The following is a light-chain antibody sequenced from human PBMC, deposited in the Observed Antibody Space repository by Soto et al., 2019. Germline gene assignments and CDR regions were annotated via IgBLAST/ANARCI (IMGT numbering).Light chain of an antibody. CDR2: DVN. J-gene: IGLJ2*01. V-gene: IGLV2-14*03. CDR3: TSFTSSSTVV. Sequence: QSALTQPASVSGSPGQSITISCTGTSSDVGGYNFVSWYQQHPGKAPKVMIYDVNNRPSGVSNRFSGSKSVNTASLTISGLQAEDEADYYCTSFTSSSTVVFGGGTKLTFL. CDR1: SSDVGGYNF.